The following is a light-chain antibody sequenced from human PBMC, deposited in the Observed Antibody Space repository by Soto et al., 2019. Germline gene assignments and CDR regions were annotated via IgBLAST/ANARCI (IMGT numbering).Light chain of an antibody. Sequence: EIVLTQSAATLSLSPGERATLSCRASQSVSSYLAWYQQKPGKAPRLLIYGASSRATGIPDRFSGSGSGTDFTLTISRLEPEDFAVYYCQQYGSSPATFGQGTKVDI. CDR1: QSVSSY. CDR2: GAS. CDR3: QQYGSSPAT. J-gene: IGKJ1*01. V-gene: IGKV3-20*01.